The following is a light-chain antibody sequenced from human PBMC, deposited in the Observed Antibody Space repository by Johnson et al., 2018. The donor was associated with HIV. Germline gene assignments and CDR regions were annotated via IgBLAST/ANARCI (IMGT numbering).Light chain of an antibody. V-gene: IGLV1-51*01. CDR1: SSNIENDY. CDR2: DNN. J-gene: IGLJ1*01. CDR3: GAWDSTLNAYV. Sequence: QSVLTQPPSVSAAPGEKANISCSGSSSNIENDYVSWYQQLPGTAPKLLIYDNNKRPSGIPDRFSGSKSGTSATLGITGVQTGDEGDYFCGAWDSTLNAYVFGTGTRVTVL.